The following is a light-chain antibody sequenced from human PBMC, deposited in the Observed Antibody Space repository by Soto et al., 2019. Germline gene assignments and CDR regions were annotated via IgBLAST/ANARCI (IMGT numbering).Light chain of an antibody. V-gene: IGKV3-20*01. CDR3: QQPAT. CDR1: QSVSNNY. Sequence: EIVLTQSPGTLSLSPGERATLSCRASQSVSNNYLAWYQQKPGQPPRLLIYDASSRPPGIPDRFSGSGSGTDFTLTLSRLEPEDFAVYCCQQPATFGGGTKVDIK. CDR2: DAS. J-gene: IGKJ4*01.